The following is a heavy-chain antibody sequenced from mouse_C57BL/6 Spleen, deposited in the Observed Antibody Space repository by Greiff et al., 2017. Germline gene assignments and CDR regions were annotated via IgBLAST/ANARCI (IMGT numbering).Heavy chain of an antibody. D-gene: IGHD1-1*01. CDR1: GYTFTDYN. CDR2: INPNNGGT. Sequence: EVKLQESGPELVKPGASVKIPCKASGYTFTDYNMDWVKQSHGKSLEWIGDINPNNGGTIYNQKFKGKATLTVDKSSSTAYMELRSLTSEDTAVYYCARKEDYGSSYWYFDVWGTGTTVTVSS. J-gene: IGHJ1*03. V-gene: IGHV1-18*01. CDR3: ARKEDYGSSYWYFDV.